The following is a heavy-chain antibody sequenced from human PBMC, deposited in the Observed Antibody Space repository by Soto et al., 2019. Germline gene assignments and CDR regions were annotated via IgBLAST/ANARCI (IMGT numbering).Heavy chain of an antibody. D-gene: IGHD3-3*01. CDR1: GFTFSSYG. J-gene: IGHJ6*02. CDR2: ISYDGSTK. Sequence: GGSLRLSCAASGFTFSSYGMHWVRQAPGKGLEWVAVISYDGSTKYYADSVKGRFTISRDNSKNTLYLQMNSLRAEDTAVYYCAKDMPIFGVVIFYGMDVWGQGTTVTVSS. V-gene: IGHV3-30*18. CDR3: AKDMPIFGVVIFYGMDV.